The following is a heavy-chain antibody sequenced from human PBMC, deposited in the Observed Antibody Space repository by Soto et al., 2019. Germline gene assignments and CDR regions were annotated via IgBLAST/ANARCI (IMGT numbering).Heavy chain of an antibody. CDR2: ISAYDGKT. D-gene: IGHD3-3*01. V-gene: IGHV1-18*01. J-gene: IGHJ4*02. CDR1: GYTFNTYG. Sequence: GASVKVSCKTSGYTFNTYGINWVRQAPGQGLELMGWISAYDGKTTYAEKFQGRVTLTTDTSTSTAYMELSSLRSEDTAVYYCARGIGVRDYDFWSGPGWGQGTLVTVSS. CDR3: ARGIGVRDYDFWSGPG.